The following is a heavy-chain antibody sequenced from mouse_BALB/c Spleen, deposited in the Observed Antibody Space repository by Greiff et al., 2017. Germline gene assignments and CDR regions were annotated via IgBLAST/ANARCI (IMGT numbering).Heavy chain of an antibody. CDR2: IWTGGGT. CDR1: GFSLTSYD. V-gene: IGHV2-9-2*01. D-gene: IGHD2-3*01. J-gene: IGHJ4*01. CDR3: VRDDGPMDY. Sequence: VMLVESGPGLVAPSQSLSITCTVSGFSLTSYDISWIRQPPGKGLEWLGVIWTGGGTNYNSAFMSRLSISKDNSKSQVFLKMNSLQTDDTAIYYCVRDDGPMDYWGQGTSVTVSS.